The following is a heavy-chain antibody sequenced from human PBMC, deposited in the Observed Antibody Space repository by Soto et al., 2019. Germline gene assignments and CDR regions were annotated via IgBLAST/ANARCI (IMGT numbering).Heavy chain of an antibody. CDR2: IYHSGST. Sequence: SETLSLTCAVSGGSISSSNWWSWVRQPPGKGLEWIGEIYHSGSTNYNPSLKSRVTISVDKSKNQFSLKLSSVTAADTAVYYCARLYYYDSSGYYSDYWGQGTQVT. CDR3: ARLYYYDSSGYYSDY. V-gene: IGHV4-4*02. D-gene: IGHD3-22*01. J-gene: IGHJ4*02. CDR1: GGSISSSNW.